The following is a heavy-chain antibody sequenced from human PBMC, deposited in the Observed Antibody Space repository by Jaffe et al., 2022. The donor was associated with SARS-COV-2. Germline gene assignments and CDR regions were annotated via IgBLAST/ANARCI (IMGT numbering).Heavy chain of an antibody. J-gene: IGHJ5*02. CDR3: SRDNGYNH. D-gene: IGHD3-16*02. CDR2: ITNKADSYTT. CDR1: GFTFSDHY. Sequence: EVQLVESGGGLVQPGGSLRLSCTASGFTFSDHYMDWVRQAPGKGLEWVGRITNKADSYTTAYAASVKGRFIISRDDSENSLYLQMNSLKTEDTAVYYCSRDNGYNHWGQGTLVTVSS. V-gene: IGHV3-72*01.